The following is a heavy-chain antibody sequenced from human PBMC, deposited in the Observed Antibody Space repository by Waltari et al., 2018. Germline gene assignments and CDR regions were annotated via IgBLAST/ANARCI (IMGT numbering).Heavy chain of an antibody. CDR1: GFTFSRDW. CDR3: ARDLREGYGRSYGMDV. J-gene: IGHJ6*02. D-gene: IGHD3-16*01. Sequence: EVQLVESGGGLVQPGGSRRLSCAASGFTFSRDWMHWVREVPGKGRVWVSRITIVGRRPKYGASLEGRFTVYRDKAKDTLYLQMNSLVVEDTAVYYCARDLREGYGRSYGMDVWGQGTTVTVSS. V-gene: IGHV3-74*03. CDR2: ITIVGRRP.